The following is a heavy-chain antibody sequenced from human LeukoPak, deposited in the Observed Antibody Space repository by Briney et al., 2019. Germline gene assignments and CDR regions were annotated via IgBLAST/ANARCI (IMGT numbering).Heavy chain of an antibody. CDR1: GGSISSSSYY. V-gene: IGHV4-39*02. J-gene: IGHJ4*02. Sequence: SETLSLTCTVSGGSISSSSYYWGWIRQPPGKGLEWIGSIYYSGSTYYNPSLKSRVTISVDTSKNQFSLKLSSVTAADTAVYYCARDPYYYDSSGYLDRGGFDYWGQGTLVTVSS. CDR3: ARDPYYYDSSGYLDRGGFDY. D-gene: IGHD3-22*01. CDR2: IYYSGST.